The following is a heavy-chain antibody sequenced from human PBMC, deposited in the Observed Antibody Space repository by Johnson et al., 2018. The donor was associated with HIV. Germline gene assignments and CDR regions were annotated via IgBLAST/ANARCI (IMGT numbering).Heavy chain of an antibody. J-gene: IGHJ3*02. Sequence: QVQLVESGGGVMQPGKSLRLSCEASGFTFRSYAMHWVRQAPGKGLEWVAVITYDGRNKYYTDSVKGRFIISRDNSKNMTNLQMNGLSDEDTADYYCVRDQGSGWPTNAFDIWGRGTRVTVSS. CDR2: ITYDGRNK. CDR3: VRDQGSGWPTNAFDI. V-gene: IGHV3-30*04. D-gene: IGHD6-19*01. CDR1: GFTFRSYA.